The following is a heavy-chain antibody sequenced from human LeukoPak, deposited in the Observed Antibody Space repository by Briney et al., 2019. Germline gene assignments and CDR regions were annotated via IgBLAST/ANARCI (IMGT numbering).Heavy chain of an antibody. Sequence: GGSLRLSCVASGFSFSNYVMMWVRQAPGKGLEWVSGISGSGDNTKYADSVKGRFTISRDNSKNTLYLQLNSLKAEDTAVYYCGSLRLLWGQGTLVTVSS. CDR1: GFSFSNYV. CDR3: GSLRLL. CDR2: ISGSGDNT. J-gene: IGHJ4*02. D-gene: IGHD3-16*01. V-gene: IGHV3-23*01.